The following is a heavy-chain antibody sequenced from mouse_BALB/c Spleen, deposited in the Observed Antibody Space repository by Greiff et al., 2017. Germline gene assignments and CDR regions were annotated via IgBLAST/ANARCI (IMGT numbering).Heavy chain of an antibody. D-gene: IGHD1-1*01. CDR2: ISSGGSYT. CDR3: TRDDGSSPWYFDV. Sequence: DVQLVESGGGLVKPGGSLKLSCAASGFTFSSYTMSWVRQTPEKRLEWVATISSGGSYTYYPDSVKGRFTISRDNAKNTLYLQMSSLKSEDTAMYYCTRDDGSSPWYFDVWGAGTTGTVSS. V-gene: IGHV5-6-4*01. CDR1: GFTFSSYT. J-gene: IGHJ1*01.